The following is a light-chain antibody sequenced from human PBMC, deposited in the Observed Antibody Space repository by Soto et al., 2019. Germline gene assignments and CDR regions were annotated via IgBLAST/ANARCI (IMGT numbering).Light chain of an antibody. J-gene: IGKJ1*01. Sequence: DVQMTQSPSTLSASVGDIVTITCRASQSISSWLACYQQKPGKAPKLLIYNSSTLESGVPSNFSGSGSGTEFTLTISSLQPEDFATYYFKQYNSXPWTFGQGTKV. CDR2: NSS. CDR3: KQYNSXPWT. CDR1: QSISSW. V-gene: IGKV1-5*03.